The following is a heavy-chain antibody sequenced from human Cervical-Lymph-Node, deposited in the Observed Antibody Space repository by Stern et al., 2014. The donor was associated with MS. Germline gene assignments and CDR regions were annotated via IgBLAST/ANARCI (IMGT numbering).Heavy chain of an antibody. V-gene: IGHV2-26*01. CDR1: GLSLSNASMG. D-gene: IGHD3-10*01. Sequence: ESGPVLVKPTETLMLTCTVSGLSLSNASMGVSWIRQPTGKALEWLAHIFSSGDKFYSPSMKSRLTISKDTSTRQQVLTMTNMDPVDTATYFCARILYDGAYRGDYWGQGTLVTVSS. CDR2: IFSSGDK. J-gene: IGHJ4*02. CDR3: ARILYDGAYRGDY.